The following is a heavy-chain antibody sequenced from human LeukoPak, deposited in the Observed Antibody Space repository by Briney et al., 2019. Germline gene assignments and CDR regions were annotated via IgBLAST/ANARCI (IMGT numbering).Heavy chain of an antibody. Sequence: PGRSLRLSCAASGFTFSDYPMDWVRQSPGKGLEWVAIISSDGSNKYYADSVRGRFTIPRDNSKNTLYLQMSSLRAEDTAVYYCARETLGWFDPWGQGTLVTVSS. CDR3: ARETLGWFDP. J-gene: IGHJ5*02. CDR2: ISSDGSNK. V-gene: IGHV3-30-3*01. CDR1: GFTFSDYP.